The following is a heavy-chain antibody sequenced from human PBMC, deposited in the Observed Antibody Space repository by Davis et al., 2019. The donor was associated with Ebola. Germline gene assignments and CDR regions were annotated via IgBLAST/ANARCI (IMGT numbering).Heavy chain of an antibody. V-gene: IGHV3-53*05. CDR1: GFTVSSNY. J-gene: IGHJ6*02. CDR2: IYSGGST. Sequence: GGSPRLSCAASGFTVSSNYMSWVRQAPGKGLEWVSVIYSGGSTYYADSVKGRFTISRDNSKNSLYLQMNSLRTEDTALYYCAKDIGAEGSSGWYYYYYYGMDVWGQGTTVTVSS. D-gene: IGHD6-19*01. CDR3: AKDIGAEGSSGWYYYYYYGMDV.